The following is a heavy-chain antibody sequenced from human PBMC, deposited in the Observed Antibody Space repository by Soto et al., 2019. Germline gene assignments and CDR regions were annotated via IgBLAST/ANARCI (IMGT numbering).Heavy chain of an antibody. CDR2: ISASGGST. CDR1: GFTFSSYA. Sequence: PGRSLRLSCRASGFTFSSYAMTWVRQAPGKALESVSGISASGGSTYYADYVRGRFTISSDNSKNTLYLQMNNLRAEDPALYFCAKGQSRPSAYWDWWGQGTLVTVSS. V-gene: IGHV3-23*01. CDR3: AKGQSRPSAYWDW. J-gene: IGHJ4*02. D-gene: IGHD3-16*01.